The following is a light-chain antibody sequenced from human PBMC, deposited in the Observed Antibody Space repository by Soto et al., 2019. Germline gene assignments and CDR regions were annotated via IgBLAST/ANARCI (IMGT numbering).Light chain of an antibody. J-gene: IGKJ3*01. Sequence: EIVLTQSPATLSLSPGERATLSCRASQSVSSYLAWYQQKPGQAPRLRIYDASNRATGIPARFSGSGSGTDFTLTISSLEPEEVAVYYCQQRSNWPRGTFGHGTKVDIK. V-gene: IGKV3-11*01. CDR3: QQRSNWPRGT. CDR1: QSVSSY. CDR2: DAS.